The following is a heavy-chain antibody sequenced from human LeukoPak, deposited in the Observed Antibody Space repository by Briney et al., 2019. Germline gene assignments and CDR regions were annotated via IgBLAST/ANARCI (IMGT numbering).Heavy chain of an antibody. CDR3: ARSTAGLDY. D-gene: IGHD4-11*01. J-gene: IGHJ4*02. CDR2: ISGSGGST. CDR1: GFTFSSYA. V-gene: IGHV3-23*01. Sequence: GGSLRLSCAASGFTFSSYAMSWVRQAPGKGLEWVSAISGSGGSTYYADSVKGRFTISRDNAKNSVYLQMNSLRAEDTAMYYCARSTAGLDYWGQGTLVTVSS.